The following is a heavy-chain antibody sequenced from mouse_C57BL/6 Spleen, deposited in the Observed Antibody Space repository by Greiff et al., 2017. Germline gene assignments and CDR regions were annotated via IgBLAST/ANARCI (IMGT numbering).Heavy chain of an antibody. Sequence: EVKLMESGGDLVKPGGSLKLSCAASGFTFSSYGMSWVRQTPDKRLEWVATISSGGSYNYYPDSVKGRFTISRDNAKNTLYLQMSSLKSEDTAMYYCARHEGELFFDYWGQGTTRTVSS. D-gene: IGHD2-13*01. V-gene: IGHV5-6*01. CDR2: ISSGGSYN. CDR1: GFTFSSYG. J-gene: IGHJ2*01. CDR3: ARHEGELFFDY.